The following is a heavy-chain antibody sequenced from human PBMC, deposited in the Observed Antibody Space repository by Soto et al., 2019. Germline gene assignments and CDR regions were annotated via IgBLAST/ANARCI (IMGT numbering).Heavy chain of an antibody. Sequence: PSETLSLTCTISGGSPDYYYWSWVRQPPGKGLEWIGNVADSGKSSYSPSLRSRLTISVDTSNTRLSLTLSSVTAADTAVYYCARDDRSDYIRNFRYWGPGTLVTVFS. CDR2: VADSGKS. CDR1: GGSPDYYY. D-gene: IGHD4-17*01. J-gene: IGHJ4*01. V-gene: IGHV4-59*12. CDR3: ARDDRSDYIRNFRY.